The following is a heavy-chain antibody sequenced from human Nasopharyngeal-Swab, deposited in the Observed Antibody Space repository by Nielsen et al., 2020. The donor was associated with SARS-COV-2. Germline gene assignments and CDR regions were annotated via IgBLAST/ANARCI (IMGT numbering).Heavy chain of an antibody. V-gene: IGHV4-34*01. Sequence: SETLSLTCAVYGGSFSGFYWSWIRQPPGKGREWNGEINHSGSTNYNPSLKSRVTISVDTSKNQFSLMLSSVTAADTAVYYCARDHATTVTTFYYYYYYGMDVWGQGTTVTVSS. J-gene: IGHJ6*02. CDR3: ARDHATTVTTFYYYYYYGMDV. CDR1: GGSFSGFY. CDR2: INHSGST. D-gene: IGHD4-17*01.